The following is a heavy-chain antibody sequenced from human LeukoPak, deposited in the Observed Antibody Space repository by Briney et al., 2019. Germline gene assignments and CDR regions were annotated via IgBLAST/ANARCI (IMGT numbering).Heavy chain of an antibody. V-gene: IGHV1-18*01. Sequence: ASVKVSCTASGYTFTSYGISWVRQAPGQGLEWMGWISAYNGNTNYAQKLQGRVTMTTDTSTSTAYMELRSLRSDDTAVYYCARATAEILRYPPRHFDYWGQGTLVTVSS. CDR2: ISAYNGNT. J-gene: IGHJ4*02. D-gene: IGHD3-9*01. CDR1: GYTFTSYG. CDR3: ARATAEILRYPPRHFDY.